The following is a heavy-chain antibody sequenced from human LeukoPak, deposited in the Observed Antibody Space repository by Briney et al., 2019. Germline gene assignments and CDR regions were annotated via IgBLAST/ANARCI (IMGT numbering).Heavy chain of an antibody. J-gene: IGHJ6*03. CDR1: GGFIGSFY. Sequence: SETLSLTCTVSGGFIGSFYWNWIRQPPGKGLEWIGNIYFSGSTNYNPSLKSRVTISVDASKNQFSLKLNSVTAADTAVYYCARSSEGRYYYDSSGYSYYYYYMDVWGKGTTVTISS. CDR2: IYFSGST. V-gene: IGHV4-59*01. D-gene: IGHD3-22*01. CDR3: ARSSEGRYYYDSSGYSYYYYYMDV.